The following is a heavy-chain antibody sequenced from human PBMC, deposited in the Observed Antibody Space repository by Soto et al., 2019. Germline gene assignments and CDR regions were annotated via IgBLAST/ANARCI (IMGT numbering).Heavy chain of an antibody. CDR1: GFTVSSNY. CDR3: ARGSRLFPSHYEVNDAFAI. V-gene: IGHV3-53*01. CDR2: IYSGGST. J-gene: IGHJ3*02. Sequence: GGSLRLSCAASGFTVSSNYMSWVRQAPGKGLEWVSVIYSGGSTYYADSVKGRFTISRDNSKNTLYLQMNSLRADDTAVYYCARGSRLFPSHYEVNDAFAIWGQGTLVTVSS. D-gene: IGHD3-3*01.